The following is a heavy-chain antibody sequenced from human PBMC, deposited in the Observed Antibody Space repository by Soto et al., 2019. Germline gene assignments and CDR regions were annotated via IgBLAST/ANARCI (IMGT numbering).Heavy chain of an antibody. CDR1: GFTFSSYW. CDR2: INPDGSAT. CDR3: AKEVSLGSTVDLGY. J-gene: IGHJ4*02. Sequence: GGSLRLSCAASGFTFSSYWMHWVRQAPGKGLVWVSRINPDGSATNYADSVKGRFTISRDNAKNTLYLQMNSLRVEDTAIYYCAKEVSLGSTVDLGYWGQGALVTVSS. V-gene: IGHV3-74*01. D-gene: IGHD7-27*01.